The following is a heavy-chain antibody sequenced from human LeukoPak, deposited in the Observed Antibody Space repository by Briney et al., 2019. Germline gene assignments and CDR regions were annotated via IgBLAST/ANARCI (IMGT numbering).Heavy chain of an antibody. CDR3: ARDPRGSEYSHFDS. CDR1: GFTFSSYY. Sequence: GGSLRLSCAASGFTFSSYYMSWVRQAPGKALEWVANIKQDGSETHYVDSVKGRFTISRDNAKTSLYLQMNSLRAEDTAVYYCARDPRGSEYSHFDSWGQGTLVTVSS. V-gene: IGHV3-7*01. D-gene: IGHD3-10*01. J-gene: IGHJ4*02. CDR2: IKQDGSET.